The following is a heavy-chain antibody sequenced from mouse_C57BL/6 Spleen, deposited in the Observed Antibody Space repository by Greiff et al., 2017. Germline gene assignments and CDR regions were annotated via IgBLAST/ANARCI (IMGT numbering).Heavy chain of an antibody. J-gene: IGHJ4*01. CDR2: IYPSDSET. Sequence: QVQLQQPGAELVRPGSSVKLSCKASGYTFTSYWMDWVKQRPGQGLEWIGNIYPSDSETHYNQKFKDKATLTVDKSYSTAYMQLSSLTSEDSAVYYCARDGSSYGAMDYWGQGTSVTVSS. D-gene: IGHD1-1*01. V-gene: IGHV1-61*01. CDR1: GYTFTSYW. CDR3: ARDGSSYGAMDY.